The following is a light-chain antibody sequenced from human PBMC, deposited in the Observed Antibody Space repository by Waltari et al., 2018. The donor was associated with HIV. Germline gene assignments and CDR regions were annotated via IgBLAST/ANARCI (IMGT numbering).Light chain of an antibody. CDR1: KLGEKY. V-gene: IGLV3-1*01. Sequence: SYEVTQPPSLSVSPGQTASITCPGDKLGEKYACWYQQKPGQSPILVIYADTKRPPGIPERFSASNPGHTATLTITGTQAMDDADYYCQAWDSTTRVFGGGTKLTVL. CDR3: QAWDSTTRV. CDR2: ADT. J-gene: IGLJ3*02.